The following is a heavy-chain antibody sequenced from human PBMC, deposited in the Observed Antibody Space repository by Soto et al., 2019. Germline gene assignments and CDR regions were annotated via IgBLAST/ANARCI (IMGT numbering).Heavy chain of an antibody. V-gene: IGHV3-66*01. D-gene: IGHD6-13*01. CDR3: AAGYSSRWDYFQH. CDR2: IYSGGST. CDR1: GLTVSTIY. J-gene: IGHJ1*01. Sequence: EVQLVESGGDLVQPGGSLRLCCIASGLTVSTIYMTWVRQAPGKGLEWVSVIYSGGSTYYADSVKDRFVISRDNSKNTLHLQMNSLRVGDTAVYYCAAGYSSRWDYFQHWGQGTLVTVSS.